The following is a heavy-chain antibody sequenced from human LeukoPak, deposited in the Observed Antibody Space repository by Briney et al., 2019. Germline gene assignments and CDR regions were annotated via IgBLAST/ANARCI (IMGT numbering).Heavy chain of an antibody. CDR1: GGSISSSNW. J-gene: IGHJ5*02. D-gene: IGHD1-7*01. Sequence: SSETLSLTCAVSGGSISSSNWWSWVRQPPGKGLEWIGEIYHGGSTNYNPSLKSRVTISVDKSKNHFSLNLSSVTAADTAVYYCARQGGTLNWFDPWGQGTLVTVSS. V-gene: IGHV4-4*02. CDR2: IYHGGST. CDR3: ARQGGTLNWFDP.